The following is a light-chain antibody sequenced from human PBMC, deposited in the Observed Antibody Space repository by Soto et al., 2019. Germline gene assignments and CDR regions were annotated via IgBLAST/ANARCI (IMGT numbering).Light chain of an antibody. Sequence: QSALTQPASVSGSPGQSITISCTGSSSDVGGYNYVSWYQQHPGKAPKLMIYDVNNRPSGVSSRFSGSKSGNTASLTSSGLQAEDEADYYCSSYTRSATYVFATGTKLTVL. CDR2: DVN. CDR1: SSDVGGYNY. J-gene: IGLJ1*01. V-gene: IGLV2-14*03. CDR3: SSYTRSATYV.